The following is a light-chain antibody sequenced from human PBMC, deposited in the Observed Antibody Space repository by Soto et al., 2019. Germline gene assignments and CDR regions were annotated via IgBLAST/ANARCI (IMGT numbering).Light chain of an antibody. CDR2: TDS. CDR3: STWDDSLNAVV. CDR1: SSNIRSNT. J-gene: IGLJ2*01. V-gene: IGLV1-44*01. Sequence: QSVLTQPPSASGTPGLRVTISCSGSSSNIRSNTVNWYQQLPGTAPKLLIQTDSQRPSGVPDRFSGSKSGTSASLAISGLQSEDEADYYCSTWDDSLNAVVFGGGTKLTVL.